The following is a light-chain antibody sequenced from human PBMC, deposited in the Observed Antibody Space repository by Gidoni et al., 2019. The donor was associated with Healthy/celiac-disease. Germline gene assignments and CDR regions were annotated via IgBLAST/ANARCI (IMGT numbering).Light chain of an antibody. Sequence: EIVLTQSPATLSLSPGERATLSCRASQCVSSYLAWYQQKPVQAPRLLMYDASNRSTGIPARFSGSGSGTDFTLTISSLVPEDFAAYYCQQRSNWPPLTFGGGTKLEIK. CDR2: DAS. CDR1: QCVSSY. CDR3: QQRSNWPPLT. V-gene: IGKV3-11*01. J-gene: IGKJ4*01.